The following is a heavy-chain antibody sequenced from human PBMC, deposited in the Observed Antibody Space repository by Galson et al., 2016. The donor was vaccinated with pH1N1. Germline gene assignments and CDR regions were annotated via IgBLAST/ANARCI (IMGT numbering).Heavy chain of an antibody. CDR2: VKEDGSER. CDR3: ARSGGSDMDV. Sequence: SLRLSCAASGFTFSSFWMHWVRQAPGKGLEWVANVKEDGSERYFVDSVKGRFTISRDNTKNSLYLQMNSLRVEDTAVYYCARSGGSDMDVWGQGTRVTVSS. D-gene: IGHD2-15*01. V-gene: IGHV3-7*03. CDR1: GFTFSSFW. J-gene: IGHJ6*02.